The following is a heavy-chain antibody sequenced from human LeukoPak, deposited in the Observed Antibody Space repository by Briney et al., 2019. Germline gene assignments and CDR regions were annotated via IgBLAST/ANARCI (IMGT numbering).Heavy chain of an antibody. Sequence: SETLCLTCTVSGVSISSGGYYWGWLRQHQGKGLDWIVYIYYSGSTYYNPSLKSRVTISVETSKNQFSLKLSSVTAADTAVYYCARDSADCSGGSCYNIRGAFDIWGQGTMVSVSS. CDR2: IYYSGST. V-gene: IGHV4-31*03. D-gene: IGHD2-15*01. J-gene: IGHJ3*02. CDR3: ARDSADCSGGSCYNIRGAFDI. CDR1: GVSISSGGYY.